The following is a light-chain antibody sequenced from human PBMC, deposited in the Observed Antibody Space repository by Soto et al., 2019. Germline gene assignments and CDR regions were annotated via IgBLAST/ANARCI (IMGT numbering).Light chain of an antibody. J-gene: IGKJ3*01. Sequence: EIVMTQSPAILSVSPGERATLSCRASQSVSSNLAWYQQKPGQAPRLLIYGASTRATGIPAKFSGSGCGTEFSLIISSLQFADFAVYYCHQYDEWPRFTFGPGTKVDI. CDR2: GAS. V-gene: IGKV3-15*01. CDR3: HQYDEWPRFT. CDR1: QSVSSN.